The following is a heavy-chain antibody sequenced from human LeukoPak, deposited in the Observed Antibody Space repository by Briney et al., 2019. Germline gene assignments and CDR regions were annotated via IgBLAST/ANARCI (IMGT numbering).Heavy chain of an antibody. D-gene: IGHD3-10*01. J-gene: IGHJ4*02. Sequence: ASVKVSCKASGYTFTSYYMHWVRQAPGQGLEWMGITNPSGGSTSYAQKFQGRVTMTRDTSTSTVYMELSSLRSEDTAVYYCATQHGSGSYFWDPFDYWGQGTLVTVSS. V-gene: IGHV1-46*01. CDR2: TNPSGGST. CDR1: GYTFTSYY. CDR3: ATQHGSGSYFWDPFDY.